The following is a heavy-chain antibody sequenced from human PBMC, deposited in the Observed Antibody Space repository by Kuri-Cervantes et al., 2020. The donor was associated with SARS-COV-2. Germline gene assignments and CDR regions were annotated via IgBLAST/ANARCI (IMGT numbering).Heavy chain of an antibody. CDR3: ARSGYSDKNYYYGMDV. D-gene: IGHD4-23*01. CDR2: IIPIFGTA. Sequence: SVKVSCKASGGTFSSYAISWVRQAPGQGLEWMGGIIPIFGTANYAQKFQGRVTITADKSTSTAYMELSSLRSEDTAVYYCARSGYSDKNYYYGMDVWGQGNTVNVSS. V-gene: IGHV1-69*06. CDR1: GGTFSSYA. J-gene: IGHJ6*02.